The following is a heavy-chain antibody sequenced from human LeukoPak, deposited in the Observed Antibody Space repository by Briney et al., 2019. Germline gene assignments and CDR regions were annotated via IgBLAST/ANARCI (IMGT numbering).Heavy chain of an antibody. CDR1: GFTFSSYW. Sequence: GGSLRLSCAASGFTFSSYWVSWVPGAPGKGLEWGANIKQDGSEKYYVDSVKGRFTISRDNAKNSLYLQMNSLRAEDTAVYYCARYASLGYYYYMDVWGKGTTVTVSS. J-gene: IGHJ6*03. CDR2: IKQDGSEK. D-gene: IGHD2-2*01. V-gene: IGHV3-7*01. CDR3: ARYASLGYYYYMDV.